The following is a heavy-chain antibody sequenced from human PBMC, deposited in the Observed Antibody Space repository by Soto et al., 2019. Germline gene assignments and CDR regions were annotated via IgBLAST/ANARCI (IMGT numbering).Heavy chain of an antibody. D-gene: IGHD5-18*01. CDR3: ARGDRYVDTAMVTNY. Sequence: ASVKVSCKASGGTFSSYAISWVRQAPGQGLEWMGGIIPIFGTANYAQKFQGRVTITADKSTSTAYMELSGLRSEDTAVYYCARGDRYVDTAMVTNYWGQGTLVTVSS. CDR1: GGTFSSYA. CDR2: IIPIFGTA. V-gene: IGHV1-69*06. J-gene: IGHJ4*02.